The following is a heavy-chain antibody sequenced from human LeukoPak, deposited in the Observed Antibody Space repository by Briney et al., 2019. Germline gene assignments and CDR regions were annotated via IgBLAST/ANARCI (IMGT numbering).Heavy chain of an antibody. Sequence: GGSLRLSCAASGFTFSSYDMHWVRQATGKALVWDSAIGTAGDTYYPGSVKGRFTISRENAKNSLYLQMNSLRAGDTAVYYCARGGASAAYGMDVWGQGTTVTVSS. CDR2: IGTAGDT. J-gene: IGHJ6*02. CDR1: GFTFSSYD. V-gene: IGHV3-13*01. D-gene: IGHD2-2*01. CDR3: ARGGASAAYGMDV.